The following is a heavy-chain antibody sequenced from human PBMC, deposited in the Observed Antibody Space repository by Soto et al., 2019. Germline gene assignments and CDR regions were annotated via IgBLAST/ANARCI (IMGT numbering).Heavy chain of an antibody. CDR1: GFTFSSYA. Sequence: QVQLVESGGGVVQPGRSLRLSCAASGFTFSSYAMHWVRQAPGKGLEWVAVISYDGSNKYYADSVKGQFTISRDNSKNTLYLQMNSLRAEDTAVYYCASTYYDFWSGYYPYYYYGMYVWGQGTTVTVSS. D-gene: IGHD3-3*01. CDR2: ISYDGSNK. V-gene: IGHV3-30-3*01. J-gene: IGHJ6*02. CDR3: ASTYYDFWSGYYPYYYYGMYV.